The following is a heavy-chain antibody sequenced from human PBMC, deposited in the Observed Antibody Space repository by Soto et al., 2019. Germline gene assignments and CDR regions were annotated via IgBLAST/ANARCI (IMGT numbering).Heavy chain of an antibody. CDR2: INPKSGGT. CDR3: ARGYYDSSCYEYYYYGMDV. D-gene: IGHD3-22*01. V-gene: IGHV1-2*04. CDR1: GYSFTDYH. Sequence: ASVKVSCKASGYSFTDYHIHWVRQAPGQGLEWLGRINPKSGGTSTAQKFQGWVTMTRDRSISTVYMELTRLRSDDTAVYYCARGYYDSSCYEYYYYGMDVWGQGTTVTVSS. J-gene: IGHJ6*02.